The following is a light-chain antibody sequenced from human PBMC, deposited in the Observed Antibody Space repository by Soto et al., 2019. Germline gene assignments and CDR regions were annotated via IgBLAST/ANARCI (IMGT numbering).Light chain of an antibody. V-gene: IGLV2-14*03. CDR2: EVT. Sequence: QSVLTQPASVSGSPGQSITISCTGTSSDVGGYNFVSWYQQHPGKAPKLMIYEVTSRPSGVSNRFSGSKSGNTASLTISGLQAEDEADYYCNSYTTIRTLVFGTGTKVTVL. CDR3: NSYTTIRTLV. J-gene: IGLJ1*01. CDR1: SSDVGGYNF.